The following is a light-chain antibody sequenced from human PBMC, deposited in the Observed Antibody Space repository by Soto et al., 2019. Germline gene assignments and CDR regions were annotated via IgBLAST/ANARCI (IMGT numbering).Light chain of an antibody. J-gene: IGKJ3*01. V-gene: IGKV3-20*01. Sequence: EIVLTQSPGTLSLSPGERATLSCRASQTVSGNFLGWFQQKPGQAPSLHIYGASRRATGIPDRFSGSGSGTDFLLTINGRGPEDFLIYYGYRYGTLRRTFGPGTKV. CDR3: YRYGTLRRT. CDR1: QTVSGNF. CDR2: GAS.